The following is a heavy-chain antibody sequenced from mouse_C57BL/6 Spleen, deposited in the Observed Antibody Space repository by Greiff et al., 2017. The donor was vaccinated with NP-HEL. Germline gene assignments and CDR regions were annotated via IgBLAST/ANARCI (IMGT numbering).Heavy chain of an antibody. CDR3: ARSIYYGSSSYWYFDV. CDR2: IYPGDGDT. J-gene: IGHJ1*03. V-gene: IGHV1-82*01. D-gene: IGHD1-1*01. CDR1: GYAFSSSW. Sequence: QVQLQQSGPELVKPGASVKISCKASGYAFSSSWMNWVKQRPGKGLEWIGRIYPGDGDTNYNGKFKGKATLTADKSSSTAYMQLSSLTSEDSAVYFCARSIYYGSSSYWYFDVWGTGTTVTVSS.